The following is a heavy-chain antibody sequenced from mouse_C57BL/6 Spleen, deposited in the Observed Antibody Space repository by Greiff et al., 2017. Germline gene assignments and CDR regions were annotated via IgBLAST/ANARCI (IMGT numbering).Heavy chain of an antibody. V-gene: IGHV1-61*01. J-gene: IGHJ2*01. CDR1: GYTFTSYW. CDR3: AKNWDDYFDY. Sequence: QVQLQQPGAELVRPGSSVKLSCKASGYTFTSYWMDWVKQRPGQGLEWIGNIYPSDSETHYNQKFKDKATLTVDKSSSTAYMQLSSLTSEVSAVYYCAKNWDDYFDYWGQGTTLTVSS. CDR2: IYPSDSET. D-gene: IGHD4-1*01.